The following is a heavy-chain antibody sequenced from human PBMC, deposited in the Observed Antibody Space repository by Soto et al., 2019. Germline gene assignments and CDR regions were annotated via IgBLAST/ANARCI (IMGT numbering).Heavy chain of an antibody. CDR3: ATETAVAGMVY. J-gene: IGHJ4*02. Sequence: ASVKVSCKASGYTFTSYGISWVRQAPGQGLEWMGWISAYNGNTNYAQKFQGRVTMTEDTSTDTAYMELSSLRSEDTAVYYCATETAVAGMVYWGQGTLVTVS. CDR2: ISAYNGNT. CDR1: GYTFTSYG. V-gene: IGHV1-18*01. D-gene: IGHD6-19*01.